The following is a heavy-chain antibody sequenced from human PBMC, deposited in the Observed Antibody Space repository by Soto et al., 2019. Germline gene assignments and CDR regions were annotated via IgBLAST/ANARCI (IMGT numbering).Heavy chain of an antibody. CDR3: ASDVTRNYYDSSGYLYFDY. V-gene: IGHV1-18*04. CDR1: GYTFTNYW. D-gene: IGHD3-22*01. J-gene: IGHJ4*01. Sequence: ASVKVSCESSGYTFTNYWVSWVRQAPGQGLEWMGWISGYNGNTNYTQNLQGRVSMTTDTSTSAAYMELRSLRSDDTAVYYCASDVTRNYYDSSGYLYFDYWVHGTLVNLSS. CDR2: ISGYNGNT.